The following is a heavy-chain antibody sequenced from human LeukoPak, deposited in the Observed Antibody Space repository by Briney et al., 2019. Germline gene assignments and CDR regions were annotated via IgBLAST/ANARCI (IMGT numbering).Heavy chain of an antibody. CDR2: IYYSGST. D-gene: IGHD3-16*02. Sequence: SETLSLTCTVSGGSISSYYWSWIRQPPGKGLEWIGCIYYSGSTNYNPSFKSRVTISVDTSKNQFSLKLSSVTAADTAVYYCARYDVWGSYRAFDYWGQGTLVTVSS. CDR3: ARYDVWGSYRAFDY. V-gene: IGHV4-59*01. J-gene: IGHJ4*02. CDR1: GGSISSYY.